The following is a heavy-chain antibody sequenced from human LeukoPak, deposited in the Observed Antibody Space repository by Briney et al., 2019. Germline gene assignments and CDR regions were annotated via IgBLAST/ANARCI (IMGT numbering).Heavy chain of an antibody. V-gene: IGHV3-23*01. CDR2: ISGSGDTT. CDR3: AKAGTQQWLLFVGVY. Sequence: GGSLRLSCAASGSTRSNNVMSWVRQAPGKGLEWVSGISGSGDTTYYADSVKGRFTISRDNSKNTLYLQMNSLRVEDTAMYYCAKAGTQQWLLFVGVYWGQGALVTVSS. D-gene: IGHD6-19*01. J-gene: IGHJ4*02. CDR1: GSTRSNNV.